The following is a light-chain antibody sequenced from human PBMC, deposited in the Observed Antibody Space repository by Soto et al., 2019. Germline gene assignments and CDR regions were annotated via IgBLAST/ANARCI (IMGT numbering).Light chain of an antibody. V-gene: IGKV1-39*01. CDR2: AAS. J-gene: IGKJ2*01. CDR1: QTFSSY. CDR3: QQSYSSPYT. Sequence: DIQMTQSPSSLSASVGDRVTITCRASQTFSSYLNWYQHKPGKAPKLLIYAASSFQSGVPSRFSGSGSGTDFTLTISSLRPEDFATYYCQQSYSSPYTFGQGTKLEI.